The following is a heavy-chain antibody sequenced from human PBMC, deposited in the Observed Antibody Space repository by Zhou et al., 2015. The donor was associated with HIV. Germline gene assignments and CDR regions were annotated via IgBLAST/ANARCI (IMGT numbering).Heavy chain of an antibody. V-gene: IGHV1-69*01. CDR2: IIPIFGTA. CDR1: GGTFSSYA. D-gene: IGHD2-15*01. CDR3: ARGVKIIGGSCYSCYYYYYMDV. J-gene: IGHJ6*03. Sequence: QVQLVQSGAEVKKPGSSVKVSCKASGGTFSSYAISWVRQAPGQGLEWMGGIIPIFGTANYAQKFQGRVTITADESTSTAYMELSSLRSEDTAVYYCARGVKIIGGSCYSCYYYYYMDVWGKGTTVTVSS.